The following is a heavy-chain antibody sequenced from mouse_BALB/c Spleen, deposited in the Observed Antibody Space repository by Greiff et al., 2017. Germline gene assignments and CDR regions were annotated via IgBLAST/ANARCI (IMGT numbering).Heavy chain of an antibody. CDR2: ISSGGSYT. V-gene: IGHV5-6-4*01. CDR1: GFTFSSYT. Sequence: EVKLQESGGGLVKPGGSLKLSCAASGFTFSSYTMSWVRQTPEKRLEWVATISSGGSYTYYPDSVKGRFTISRDNAKNTLYLQMSSLKSEDTAMYYCTRDHGVAYWGQGTLVTVSA. J-gene: IGHJ3*01. CDR3: TRDHGVAY.